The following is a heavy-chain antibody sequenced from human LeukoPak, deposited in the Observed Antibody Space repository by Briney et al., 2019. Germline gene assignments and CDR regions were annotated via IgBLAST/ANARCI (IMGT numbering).Heavy chain of an antibody. CDR3: ARVGQQLVYWYFDL. V-gene: IGHV4-34*01. CDR2: INHSGST. J-gene: IGHJ2*01. Sequence: SETLSLTCAVSGGSFSGYYWSWIRQPPGRGLEWIGEINHSGSTNYNPSLKSRVTISVDTSKNQFSLKLSSVTAADTAAYYCARVGQQLVYWYFDLWGRGTLVTVSS. CDR1: GGSFSGYY. D-gene: IGHD6-6*01.